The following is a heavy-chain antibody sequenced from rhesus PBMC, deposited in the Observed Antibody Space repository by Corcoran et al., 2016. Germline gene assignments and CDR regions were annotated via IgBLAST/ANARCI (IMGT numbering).Heavy chain of an antibody. D-gene: IGHD4-23*01. CDR3: ARSSGSNLFDY. V-gene: IGHV1-200*01. Sequence: QVQLVQSGAEVKKPGPSVKLSCTASGSPFTSYSINWVSQAPGQVLEWGGWINPRNGNTGDEQRVQGRVTMTRDTSTSTAYMELNSLRSEDTAVYYCARSSGSNLFDYWGQGVLVTVSS. J-gene: IGHJ4*01. CDR2: INPRNGNT. CDR1: GSPFTSYS.